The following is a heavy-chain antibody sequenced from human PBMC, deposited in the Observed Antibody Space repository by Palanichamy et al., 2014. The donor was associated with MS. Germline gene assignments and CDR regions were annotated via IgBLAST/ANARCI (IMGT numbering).Heavy chain of an antibody. Sequence: EVQLWSPGEFSSAWGSLRLSCAASGFTFSSYWMHWVRQAPGKGLVWVSRINSDGSSTSYADSVKGRFTISRDNAKNTLYLQMNSLRAEDTAVYYCARDGELGREDAFDIWGQGTMVTVSS. CDR3: ARDGELGREDAFDI. V-gene: IGHV3-74*01. J-gene: IGHJ3*02. D-gene: IGHD7-27*01. CDR2: INSDGSST. CDR1: GFTFSSYW.